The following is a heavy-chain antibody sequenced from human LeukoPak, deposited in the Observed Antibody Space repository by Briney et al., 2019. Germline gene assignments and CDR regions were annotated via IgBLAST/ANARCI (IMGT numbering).Heavy chain of an antibody. J-gene: IGHJ6*02. CDR3: TRDLMDYDVSTGLHHYYMDV. Sequence: GGSLRLSCAGSGFTFSAYWMSWVRQAPGKGLEWVATIREDGSEKYYADSVRGRFTISRDNAKNTLYLQMNTLRVEDTAVYYCTRDLMDYDVSTGLHHYYMDVWGQGTTVTVSS. CDR2: IREDGSEK. CDR1: GFTFSAYW. V-gene: IGHV3-7*01. D-gene: IGHD3-9*01.